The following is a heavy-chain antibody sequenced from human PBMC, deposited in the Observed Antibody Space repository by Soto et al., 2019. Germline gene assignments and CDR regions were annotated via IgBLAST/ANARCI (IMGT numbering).Heavy chain of an antibody. CDR1: GFTFSSYA. Sequence: GGSLRLSCAASGFTFSSYAMHWVRQAPGKGLEWVAVISYDGSNKYYADSVKGRFTISRDNSKNTLYLQMNSLRGEDKAVYFRARDYYDSSGYSDQPFFDYWGQGTLVTVSS. CDR3: ARDYYDSSGYSDQPFFDY. CDR2: ISYDGSNK. J-gene: IGHJ4*02. D-gene: IGHD3-22*01. V-gene: IGHV3-30-3*01.